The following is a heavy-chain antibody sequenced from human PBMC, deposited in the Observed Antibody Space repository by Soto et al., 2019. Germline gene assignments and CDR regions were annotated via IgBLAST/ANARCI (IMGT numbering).Heavy chain of an antibody. CDR2: IKSKTDGGTT. CDR3: TTRPYSSGSHGTFDY. CDR1: GFTFSNAR. D-gene: IGHD3-22*01. V-gene: IGHV3-15*07. J-gene: IGHJ4*02. Sequence: GGALRLPRGTSGFTFSNARVNGVRPAPGEGLEWVGRIKSKTDGGTTDYAAPVKGRFTISRDDSKNTLYLQMNSLKTEDTAVYYCTTRPYSSGSHGTFDYWGQGTLVTVSS.